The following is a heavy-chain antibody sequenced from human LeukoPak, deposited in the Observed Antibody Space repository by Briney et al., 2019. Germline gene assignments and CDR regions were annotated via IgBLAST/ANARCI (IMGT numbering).Heavy chain of an antibody. V-gene: IGHV3-48*01. CDR2: ISSSSSTI. Sequence: PGGSLRLSCAASGFTFSSHSMNWVRQAPGKGLEGVSYISSSSSTIYYADSVKGRFTISRDNAKNSLYLQMNSLRAEDTAVYYCARDRTADAFDIWGQGTMVTVSS. CDR1: GFTFSSHS. CDR3: ARDRTADAFDI. D-gene: IGHD2-2*01. J-gene: IGHJ3*02.